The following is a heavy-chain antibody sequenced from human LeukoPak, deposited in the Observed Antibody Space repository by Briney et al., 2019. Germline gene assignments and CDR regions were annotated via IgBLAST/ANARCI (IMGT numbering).Heavy chain of an antibody. CDR3: ARDDDYGGNQGFEN. J-gene: IGHJ4*02. V-gene: IGHV1-2*02. CDR1: GYTFTGYY. CDR2: INPNSGGT. Sequence: ASVKVSCKASGYTFTGYYMHWVRQAPGQGLEWMGWINPNSGGTNYAQKFQGRVTMTGDTSISTAYMELSRLRSDDTAVYYCARDDDYGGNQGFENWGQGTLVTVSS. D-gene: IGHD4-23*01.